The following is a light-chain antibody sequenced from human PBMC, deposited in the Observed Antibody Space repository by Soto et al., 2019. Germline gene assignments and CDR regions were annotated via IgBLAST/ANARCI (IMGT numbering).Light chain of an antibody. J-gene: IGKJ1*01. CDR1: QSISKD. CDR2: DAS. Sequence: DIQMTQSPSSLSASVGDRVTLTCRASQSISKDLNWYQQKPGEAPILLIYDASTLQSGVPSRFSGAVSGTDFTLTITNLQPEDFATYFCQQSYSTPWTFGLGTKWIS. CDR3: QQSYSTPWT. V-gene: IGKV1-39*01.